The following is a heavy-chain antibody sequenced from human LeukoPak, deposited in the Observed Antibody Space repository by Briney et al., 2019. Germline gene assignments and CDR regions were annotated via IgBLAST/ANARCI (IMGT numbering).Heavy chain of an antibody. D-gene: IGHD3-22*01. Sequence: GASVKVSCKASGYTFTSYDINWVRQATGQGLEWMGWMNPNSGNTGYAQKFQGRVTMTRDTSISTAYMELSRLRSDDTAVYYCARVTYYYDSSGYYLDAFDIWGQGTMVTVSS. CDR2: MNPNSGNT. V-gene: IGHV1-8*01. CDR3: ARVTYYYDSSGYYLDAFDI. CDR1: GYTFTSYD. J-gene: IGHJ3*02.